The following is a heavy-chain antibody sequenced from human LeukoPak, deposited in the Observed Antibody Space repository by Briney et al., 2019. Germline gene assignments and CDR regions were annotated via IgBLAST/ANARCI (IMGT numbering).Heavy chain of an antibody. Sequence: ASVKVSCKASGYTFTSYGISWVRQAPGQGLEWMGWISAYNGNTNYAQKVQGRVTMTTDTSTSTAYMELRSLRSDDTAVYYCAREDFGDYGDHGLDYWGQGTLVTVSS. V-gene: IGHV1-18*01. CDR3: AREDFGDYGDHGLDY. D-gene: IGHD4-17*01. CDR2: ISAYNGNT. CDR1: GYTFTSYG. J-gene: IGHJ4*02.